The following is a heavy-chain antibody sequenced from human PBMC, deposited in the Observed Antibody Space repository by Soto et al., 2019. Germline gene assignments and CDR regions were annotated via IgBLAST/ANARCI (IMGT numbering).Heavy chain of an antibody. CDR2: KYYRSKWYN. V-gene: IGHV6-1*01. Sequence: PSQTLSLTCAISGDSVSSNSGAWIWIRQSPSRGLEWLGRKYYRSKWYNDYAISVKSRITINPDTSKNQFSLQLNSVTPEDTAVYYCARECITMVRGVIYSFCGMAVWGRGTTVTV. CDR3: ARECITMVRGVIYSFCGMAV. D-gene: IGHD3-10*01. J-gene: IGHJ6*04. CDR1: GDSVSSNSGA.